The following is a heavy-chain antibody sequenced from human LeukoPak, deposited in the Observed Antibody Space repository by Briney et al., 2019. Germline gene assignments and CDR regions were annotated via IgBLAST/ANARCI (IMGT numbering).Heavy chain of an antibody. J-gene: IGHJ4*02. CDR3: AKDGTIGYYYDSSGVLYYFDY. CDR1: GFTFSSYG. D-gene: IGHD3-22*01. Sequence: GRSLRLSCAASGFTFSSYGMHWVRQAPGKGLEWVAVIWYDGSNKYYADSAKGRFTISRDNSKNTLYLQMNSLRAEDTAVYYCAKDGTIGYYYDSSGVLYYFDYWGQGTLVTVSS. CDR2: IWYDGSNK. V-gene: IGHV3-33*06.